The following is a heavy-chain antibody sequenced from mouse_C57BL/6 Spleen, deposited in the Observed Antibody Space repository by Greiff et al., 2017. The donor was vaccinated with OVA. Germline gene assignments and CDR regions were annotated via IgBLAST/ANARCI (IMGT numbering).Heavy chain of an antibody. CDR3: ARVNGLDWYFDV. V-gene: IGHV1-64*01. CDR1: GYTFTSYW. D-gene: IGHD4-1*01. CDR2: IHPNSGST. Sequence: QVQLQQSGAELVKPGASVKLSCKASGYTFTSYWMHWVKQRPGQGLEWIGMIHPNSGSTNYNEKFKSKATLTVDKSSSTAYMQLSSLTSEDSAVYYCARVNGLDWYFDVWGTGTTVTVSS. J-gene: IGHJ1*03.